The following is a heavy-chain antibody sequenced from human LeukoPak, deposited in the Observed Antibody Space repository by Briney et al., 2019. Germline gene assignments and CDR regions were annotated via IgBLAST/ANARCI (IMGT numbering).Heavy chain of an antibody. CDR1: GFTFSSYG. Sequence: GGSLRLSCAASGFTFSSYGMHWVRQAPGKGLEWVAFIRYDGSNKYYADSVKGRFTISRDNSKNTINLQMDSLRPGDTAVYYCAKRGDSGYGDYYYLDVWGKGATVTVSS. J-gene: IGHJ6*03. CDR2: IRYDGSNK. D-gene: IGHD5-12*01. CDR3: AKRGDSGYGDYYYLDV. V-gene: IGHV3-30*02.